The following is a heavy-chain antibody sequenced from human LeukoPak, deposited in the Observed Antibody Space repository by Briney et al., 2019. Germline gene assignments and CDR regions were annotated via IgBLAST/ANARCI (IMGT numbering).Heavy chain of an antibody. J-gene: IGHJ6*03. Sequence: SETLSLACTVSGGSISSYYWSRIRQPPGKGLEWIGYIYTSGSTNYNPSLKSRVTISVDTSKNQFSLKLSSVTAAGTAVYYCARHSTYYDFWSGYYNYYYMDVWGKGTTVTVSS. V-gene: IGHV4-4*09. CDR3: ARHSTYYDFWSGYYNYYYMDV. D-gene: IGHD3-3*01. CDR2: IYTSGST. CDR1: GGSISSYY.